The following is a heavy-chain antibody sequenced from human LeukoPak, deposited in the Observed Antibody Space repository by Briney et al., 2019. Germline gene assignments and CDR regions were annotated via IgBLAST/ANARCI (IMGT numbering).Heavy chain of an antibody. CDR3: ARDANSGTYLPDY. J-gene: IGHJ4*02. CDR2: INWSGSFT. V-gene: IGHV3-20*04. D-gene: IGHD1-26*01. Sequence: GGSLRLSCAVSGFNFEDYGISWGRQGPGKGREWVSGINWSGSFTAYADSVKGRFTISRDNSKNSLYLQMEGLRAEDTALYYCARDANSGTYLPDYWGQGNLVIVSS. CDR1: GFNFEDYG.